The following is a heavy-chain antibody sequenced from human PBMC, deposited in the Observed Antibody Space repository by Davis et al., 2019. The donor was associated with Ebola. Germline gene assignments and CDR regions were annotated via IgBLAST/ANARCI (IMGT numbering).Heavy chain of an antibody. Sequence: PGGSLRLSCAASGFTFSNAWMSWVRQAPGKGLEWVGRIKSKTDGGTTDYAAPVKGRFTISRDDSKNTLYLQMNSLKTEDTAVYYCARDQGALAARPSAFDMWGQGTMVTVSS. V-gene: IGHV3-15*01. CDR2: IKSKTDGGTT. CDR3: ARDQGALAARPSAFDM. CDR1: GFTFSNAW. D-gene: IGHD6-6*01. J-gene: IGHJ3*02.